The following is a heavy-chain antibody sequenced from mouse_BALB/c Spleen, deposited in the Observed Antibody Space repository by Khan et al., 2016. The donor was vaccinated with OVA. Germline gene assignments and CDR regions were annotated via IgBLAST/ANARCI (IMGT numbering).Heavy chain of an antibody. D-gene: IGHD1-1*01. CDR2: ISYSGFT. CDR3: ARGNYYGYYFAN. V-gene: IGHV3-2*02. CDR1: GYSIISGYV. Sequence: EVQLQESGPGLVKPSQSLSLSCTVTGYSIISGYVWNWIRQFPGNKLECMGYISYSGFTSYTPSFKSRTPFTRDTSKNQSFLQLTSLTTEDTATYYCARGNYYGYYFANWGQGTTLTVSS. J-gene: IGHJ2*01.